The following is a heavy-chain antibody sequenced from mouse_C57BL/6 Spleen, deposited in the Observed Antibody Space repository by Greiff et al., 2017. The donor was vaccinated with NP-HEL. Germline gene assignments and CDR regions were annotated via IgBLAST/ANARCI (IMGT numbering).Heavy chain of an antibody. D-gene: IGHD2-4*01. Sequence: QVQLQQPGAELVMPGASVKLSCKASGYTFTSYWMHWVKQRPGQGLEWIGEIDPSDSYTNYNQKFKGKSTLTVDKSSSTAYMQLSSLTSEDSAVYYCANYDYDDGFAYWGQGTLVTVSA. J-gene: IGHJ3*01. CDR3: ANYDYDDGFAY. V-gene: IGHV1-69*01. CDR2: IDPSDSYT. CDR1: GYTFTSYW.